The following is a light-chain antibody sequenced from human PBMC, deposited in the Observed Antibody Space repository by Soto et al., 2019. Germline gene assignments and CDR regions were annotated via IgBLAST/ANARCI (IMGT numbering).Light chain of an antibody. CDR2: DDN. CDR3: GSWDSSMSAYV. J-gene: IGLJ1*01. V-gene: IGLV1-51*01. CDR1: SSNIGGNS. Sequence: QSVLTQPPSVSAAPGQKVTISCSGSSSNIGGNSVSWYQQLPGTAPKLLIYDDNKRPSGIPDRFSGSKSGTSATLGITGFQTGDEADYYYGSWDSSMSAYVFXTGTKRTVL.